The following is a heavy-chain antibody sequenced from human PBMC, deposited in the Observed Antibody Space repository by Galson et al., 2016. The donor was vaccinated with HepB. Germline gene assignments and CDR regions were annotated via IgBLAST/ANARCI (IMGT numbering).Heavy chain of an antibody. CDR3: ARDPSGGETIYDF. CDR2: TYYRSKWYN. J-gene: IGHJ4*02. Sequence: RTYYRSKWYNDYAVPVKSRIIIDPDTSKNQFSLQLSSVTPEDSAVYYCARDPSGGETIYDFWGQGTLVTVSS. D-gene: IGHD3-16*01. V-gene: IGHV6-1*01.